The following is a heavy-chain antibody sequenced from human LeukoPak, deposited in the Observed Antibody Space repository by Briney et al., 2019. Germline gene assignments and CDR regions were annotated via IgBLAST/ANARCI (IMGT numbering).Heavy chain of an antibody. D-gene: IGHD3-3*01. CDR1: GGSISSYY. CDR3: ARAVGESYYDFWSGYYIYYYYMDV. Sequence: SETLSLTCTVSGGSISSYYWSWIRQPPGKGLEWIGYIYYSGSTNYNPSLKSRVTISVDTSKNQFSLKLTSVTAADTAVYYCARAVGESYYDFWSGYYIYYYYMDVWGKGTTVTVSS. V-gene: IGHV4-59*01. J-gene: IGHJ6*03. CDR2: IYYSGST.